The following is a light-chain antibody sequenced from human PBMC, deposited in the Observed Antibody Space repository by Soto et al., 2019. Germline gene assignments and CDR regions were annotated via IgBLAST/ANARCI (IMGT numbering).Light chain of an antibody. Sequence: QSALTQPASVSGSPGQSITISCTGTSSDVGDYNFVSWYQQHPGKVPKFMIYNVTDRPSGISNRFSGSKYGNTASLNISGLRPEDGADYYCISDASTSPHVVFGGGTKVTVL. V-gene: IGLV2-14*01. CDR3: ISDASTSPHVV. CDR2: NVT. CDR1: SSDVGDYNF. J-gene: IGLJ2*01.